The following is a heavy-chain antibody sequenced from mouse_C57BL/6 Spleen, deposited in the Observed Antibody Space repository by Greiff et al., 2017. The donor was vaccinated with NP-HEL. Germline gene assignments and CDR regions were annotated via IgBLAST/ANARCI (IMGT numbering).Heavy chain of an antibody. CDR2: ISSGSSTI. V-gene: IGHV5-17*01. CDR1: GFTFSDYG. J-gene: IGHJ4*01. D-gene: IGHD4-1*01. Sequence: EVKLVESGGGLVKPGGSLKLSCAASGFTFSDYGMHWVRQAPEKGLEWVAYISSGSSTIYYADTVKGRSTISRDNAKNTLFLQMTSLRSEDTAMYYCARNLGPYYAMDYWGQGTSVTVSS. CDR3: ARNLGPYYAMDY.